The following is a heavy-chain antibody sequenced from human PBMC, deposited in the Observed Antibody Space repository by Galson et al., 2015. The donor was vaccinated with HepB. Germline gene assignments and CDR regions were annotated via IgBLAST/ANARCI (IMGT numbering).Heavy chain of an antibody. CDR1: GYSFTSYW. V-gene: IGHV5-51*01. CDR3: ARQGRGYSSSWTYDYYMDV. D-gene: IGHD6-13*01. Sequence: QSGAEVKKPGESLKISCKGSGYSFTSYWIGWVRQMPGKGLEWMGIIYPGDSDTRYSPSFQGKVTITADKSISTAYLQWSSLKASDTAMYYCARQGRGYSSSWTYDYYMDVWGKGTTVTVSS. J-gene: IGHJ6*03. CDR2: IYPGDSDT.